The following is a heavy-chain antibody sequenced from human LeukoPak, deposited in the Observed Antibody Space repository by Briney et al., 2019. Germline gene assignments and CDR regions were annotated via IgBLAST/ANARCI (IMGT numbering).Heavy chain of an antibody. V-gene: IGHV1-2*02. J-gene: IGHJ4*02. Sequence: ASVKVSCKASGYTFTGYYMHWVRQAPGQGLEWMGWINPNSGGTNYAQKFQGRVTMTRDTSISTAYMELSRLRSDDTAVYYCARTTRELLRRFGYFDYWGQGTLVTVSS. CDR3: ARTTRELLRRFGYFDY. CDR1: GYTFTGYY. CDR2: INPNSGGT. D-gene: IGHD1-26*01.